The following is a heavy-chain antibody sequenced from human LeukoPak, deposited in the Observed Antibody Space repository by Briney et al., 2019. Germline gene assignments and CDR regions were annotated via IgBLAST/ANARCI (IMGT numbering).Heavy chain of an antibody. J-gene: IGHJ6*03. CDR1: GYSFTSYW. V-gene: IGHV5-51*01. CDR3: ARILVQERQYYYYYMDV. CDR2: IYPGDSDT. D-gene: IGHD2-8*02. Sequence: GESLKISCKGSGYSFTSYWIGWVRQMPGKGLEWMGIIYPGDSDTTYSPSFQGQVTISADKSISTAYLQWSSLKASDTAIYYCARILVQERQYYYYYMDVWGKGTTVTVSS.